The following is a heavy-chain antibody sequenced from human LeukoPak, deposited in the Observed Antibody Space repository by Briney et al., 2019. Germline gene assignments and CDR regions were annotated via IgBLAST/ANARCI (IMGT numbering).Heavy chain of an antibody. Sequence: GGSLRLSCAASGFSVSVNYMSWVRQAPGKGLEWVSVFFSSGYTKYADSVKGRFTVSRDNSENTLNLQMNSLRAEDTAVYYCAAKGNGYSGSYVFAHWGQGILVTVSS. J-gene: IGHJ4*02. D-gene: IGHD1-26*01. CDR2: FFSSGYT. CDR3: AAKGNGYSGSYVFAH. CDR1: GFSVSVNY. V-gene: IGHV3-66*01.